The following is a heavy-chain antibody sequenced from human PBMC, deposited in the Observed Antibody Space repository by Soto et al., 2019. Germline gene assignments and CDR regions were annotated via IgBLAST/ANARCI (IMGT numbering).Heavy chain of an antibody. V-gene: IGHV3-74*01. D-gene: IGHD2-15*01. CDR1: GFTFSSYW. J-gene: IGHJ4*02. CDR3: VRTSLVVAAATREDY. Sequence: EVQLVESGGGLVQPGGSRRLSCAASGFTFSSYWMPWVRQAPGKGRVGVSRINSDGSSTSYADSVKGRFTISRDNAKNTLYLQMNSLRAEDTAVYYCVRTSLVVAAATREDYWGQGTLVTVSS. CDR2: INSDGSST.